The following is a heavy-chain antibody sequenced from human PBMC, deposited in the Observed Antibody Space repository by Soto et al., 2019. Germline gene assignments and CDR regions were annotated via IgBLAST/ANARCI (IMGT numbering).Heavy chain of an antibody. CDR2: IIPIFGTA. CDR3: ARDYSSGWYSGWFDP. Sequence: SVKVSCKASGGTFSSYAISWVRQAPGQGLEWMGGIIPIFGTANYAQKFQGRVTITADESTSTAYMELSSLRSEDTAVYYCARDYSSGWYSGWFDPWGQGTLVTVSS. V-gene: IGHV1-69*13. CDR1: GGTFSSYA. J-gene: IGHJ5*02. D-gene: IGHD6-19*01.